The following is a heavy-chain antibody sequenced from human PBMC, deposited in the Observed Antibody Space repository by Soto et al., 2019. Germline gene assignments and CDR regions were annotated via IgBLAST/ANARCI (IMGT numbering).Heavy chain of an antibody. CDR1: GFTFSSYS. CDR2: ISSSSSYI. V-gene: IGHV3-21*01. CDR3: ARDGYYYDSSGYYGNFDY. Sequence: GGSLRLSCAASGFTFSSYSMNWVRQAPGKGLEWVSSISSSSSYIYYADSVKGRFTISRDNAKNSLYPQMNSLRAEDTAVYYCARDGYYYDSSGYYGNFDYWGQGTLVTVSS. D-gene: IGHD3-22*01. J-gene: IGHJ4*02.